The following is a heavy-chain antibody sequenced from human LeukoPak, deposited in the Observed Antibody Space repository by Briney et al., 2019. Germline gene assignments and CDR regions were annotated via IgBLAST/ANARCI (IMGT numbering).Heavy chain of an antibody. CDR3: ARVPKHYYDSSVYPYYYRDV. D-gene: IGHD3-22*01. CDR1: GGSISSYY. Sequence: PSETLSLTCTVSGGSISSYYWSWIRQPPGKGLEWIGYIYYSGSTNYNPSLKSRVTISVDTSKNQFSLKLSSVTAADTAVYYCARVPKHYYDSSVYPYYYRDVGGKGTTVTVSS. CDR2: IYYSGST. J-gene: IGHJ6*03. V-gene: IGHV4-59*01.